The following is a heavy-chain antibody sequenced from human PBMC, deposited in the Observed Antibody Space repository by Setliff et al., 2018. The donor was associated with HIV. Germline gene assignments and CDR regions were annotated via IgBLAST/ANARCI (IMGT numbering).Heavy chain of an antibody. CDR2: IIPIFGTA. D-gene: IGHD3-10*01. V-gene: IGHV1-69*06. CDR3: ARVFYYSAGSYSLDY. J-gene: IGHJ4*01. Sequence: SVKVSCKASGDTFSNYAISWVRQAPGQGLEWMGGIIPIFGTANYAQKFEGRVTITADKSTSTAYMEVNSLRFEDTAVYYCARVFYYSAGSYSLDYWGQETPVTVSS. CDR1: GDTFSNYA.